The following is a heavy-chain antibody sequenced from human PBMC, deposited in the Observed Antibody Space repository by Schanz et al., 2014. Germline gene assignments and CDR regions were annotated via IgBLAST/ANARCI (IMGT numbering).Heavy chain of an antibody. D-gene: IGHD2-2*01. Sequence: QVQVEQSGPEVKKPGASVTVSCQASGYTFVSDSMHWVRQAPGQGLEWMGMINPSGGSTTYAQKFQGRVTMTRDTSTSTVYMELSSLRSDDTAVYYCARDRRRYCSTASCLHDNWFDPWGQGTLVIVSS. CDR3: ARDRRRYCSTASCLHDNWFDP. CDR2: INPSGGST. J-gene: IGHJ5*02. CDR1: GYTFVSDS. V-gene: IGHV1-46*01.